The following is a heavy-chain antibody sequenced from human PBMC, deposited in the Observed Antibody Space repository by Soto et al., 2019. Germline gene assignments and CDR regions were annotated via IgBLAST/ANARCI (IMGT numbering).Heavy chain of an antibody. J-gene: IGHJ4*02. CDR1: GYSFTSYW. CDR2: IYPGDSDT. D-gene: IGHD3-10*01. V-gene: IGHV5-51*01. Sequence: GESLKISCKGSGYSFTSYWIGWVRQMPGKGLEWMGIIYPGDSDTRYSPSFQGQVTISADKSISTAYLQRSSLKASDTALYYCARRDYYGSGSYYNPHYFDYWGQGTLVTVSS. CDR3: ARRDYYGSGSYYNPHYFDY.